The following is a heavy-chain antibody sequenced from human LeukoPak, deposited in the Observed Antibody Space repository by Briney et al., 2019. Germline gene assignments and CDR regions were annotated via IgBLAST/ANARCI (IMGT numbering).Heavy chain of an antibody. CDR3: ARRDLWFGELLQGGFDY. V-gene: IGHV4-34*01. Sequence: SETLSLTCAVYGGSFSGYYWSWIRRPPGKGLEWIGEINHSGSTNYNPSLKSRVTISVDTSKNQFSLKLSSVTAADTAVYYCARRDLWFGELLQGGFDYWGQGTLVTVSS. CDR1: GGSFSGYY. J-gene: IGHJ4*02. CDR2: INHSGST. D-gene: IGHD3-10*01.